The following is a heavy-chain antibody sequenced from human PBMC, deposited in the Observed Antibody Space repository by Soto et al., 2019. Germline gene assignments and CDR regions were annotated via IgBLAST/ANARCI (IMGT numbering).Heavy chain of an antibody. CDR2: IGTAGDT. CDR3: ARGRYSGNSHYYYGVDV. Sequence: EVQLVESGGGLVQPGGSLRLSCAASGFTFSRYDMHWVRQATGKGLEWVSAIGTAGDTYYPGSVKGRFTISRENAKNSLYRQMNSLRAGDTAVYYCARGRYSGNSHYYYGVDVWGQGTTVTVSS. CDR1: GFTFSRYD. D-gene: IGHD1-26*01. J-gene: IGHJ6*02. V-gene: IGHV3-13*04.